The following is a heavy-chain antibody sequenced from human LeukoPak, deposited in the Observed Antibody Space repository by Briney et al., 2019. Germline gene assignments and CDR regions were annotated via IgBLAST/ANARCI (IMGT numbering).Heavy chain of an antibody. J-gene: IGHJ5*02. Sequence: GGSLILSCAASGFTFSRYAMHWVRQAPGKGLEWVAVISYDGSNKYYADSVKGRFTISRDNAKNSLYLQMNSLRAEDTAVYYCARDSSTNPYWFDPWGQGTLVTVSS. V-gene: IGHV3-30-3*01. CDR1: GFTFSRYA. CDR2: ISYDGSNK. D-gene: IGHD2-2*01. CDR3: ARDSSTNPYWFDP.